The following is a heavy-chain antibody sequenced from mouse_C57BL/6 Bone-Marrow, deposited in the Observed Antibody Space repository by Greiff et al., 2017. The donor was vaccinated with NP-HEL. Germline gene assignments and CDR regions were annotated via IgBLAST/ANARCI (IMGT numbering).Heavy chain of an antibody. D-gene: IGHD2-1*01. V-gene: IGHV1-69*01. CDR2: IDPSDSYT. Sequence: VQLQQSGAELVMPGASVKLSCKASGYTFTSYWMHWVKQRPGQGLEWIGEIDPSDSYTNYNQKFKGKSTLTVDKSSSTAYMQLSSLTSEDSAVYYCASGGNYGWFAYWGQGTLVTVSA. CDR1: GYTFTSYW. J-gene: IGHJ3*01. CDR3: ASGGNYGWFAY.